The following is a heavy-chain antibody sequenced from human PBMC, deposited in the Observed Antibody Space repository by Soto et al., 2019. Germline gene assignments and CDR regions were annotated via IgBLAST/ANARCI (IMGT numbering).Heavy chain of an antibody. D-gene: IGHD3-3*01. CDR1: GFTFSTYG. CDR3: XKGAVQDLWSGYYTLFDY. CDR2: ISYDGKHK. Sequence: QVQLVESGGGVVQPGRSLRLSCAASGFTFSTYGMHWVRQAPGKGLEWVAVISYDGKHKYYADSLKGRFTISRDNSKNTLYLQMNSLRAEDTAVYXXXKGAVQDLWSGYYTLFDYWGQGSLVTVSS. J-gene: IGHJ4*02. V-gene: IGHV3-30*18.